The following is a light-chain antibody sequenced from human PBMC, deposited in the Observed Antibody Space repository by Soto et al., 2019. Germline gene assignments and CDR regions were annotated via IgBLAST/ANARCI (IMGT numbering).Light chain of an antibody. CDR1: TNDIGAYNY. J-gene: IGLJ3*02. Sequence: QTVVTQPASVSGSPGQSITISCSGTTNDIGAYNYVSWYQHHPGKVPKVIIYEVRNRPSGVSNRFSGSKSGNTASLTISGLQAEDEADYYCCSYTISATLVFGGGTKLTVL. CDR3: CSYTISATLV. CDR2: EVR. V-gene: IGLV2-14*01.